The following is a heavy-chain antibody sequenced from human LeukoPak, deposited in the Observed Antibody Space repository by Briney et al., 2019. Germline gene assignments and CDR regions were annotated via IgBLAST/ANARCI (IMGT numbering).Heavy chain of an antibody. CDR3: ARPNGDYYNWFDP. V-gene: IGHV1-2*02. Sequence: ASVMVSCKASGYTFTDYSIHWVRQAPGQGLEWIGWIKPNTGDTNYAQKFQDRVTLTRDTSISTVYMELTNLGSDDTAVYYCARPNGDYYNWFDPWGQGTLVTVSS. J-gene: IGHJ5*02. CDR2: IKPNTGDT. CDR1: GYTFTDYS. D-gene: IGHD4-17*01.